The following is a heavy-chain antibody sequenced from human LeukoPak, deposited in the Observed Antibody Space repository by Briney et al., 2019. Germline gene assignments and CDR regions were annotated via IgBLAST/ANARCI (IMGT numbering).Heavy chain of an antibody. D-gene: IGHD3-22*01. J-gene: IGHJ3*02. Sequence: PSQTLSLTCTVSGDSISSGDYYWSWIRQPAGNALDRIRRISSSGSTNYNPSLKSRVTISVDTSKNQFSLKLSSVTAADTAVYFCARGPYSYDSSGAFDIWGQGTMVTVSS. CDR3: ARGPYSYDSSGAFDI. CDR2: ISSSGST. CDR1: GDSISSGDYY. V-gene: IGHV4-61*02.